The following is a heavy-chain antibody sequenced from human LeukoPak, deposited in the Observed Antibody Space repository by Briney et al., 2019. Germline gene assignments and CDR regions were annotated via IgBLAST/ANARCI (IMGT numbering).Heavy chain of an antibody. CDR1: GFTFSSYS. V-gene: IGHV3-7*01. CDR3: ARTGTKAY. J-gene: IGHJ4*02. CDR2: IKQDGSEK. Sequence: GGSLRLSCAASGFTFSSYSMNWVRQAPGKGLEWVANIKQDGSEKYYVDSMKGRFTISRDNAKNSLYLQMNSLRAEDTAVYYCARTGTKAYWGQGTLVTVSS.